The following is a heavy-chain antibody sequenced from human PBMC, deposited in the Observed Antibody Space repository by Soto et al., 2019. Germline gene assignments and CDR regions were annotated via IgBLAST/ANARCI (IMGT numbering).Heavy chain of an antibody. CDR1: GGSISSYY. J-gene: IGHJ6*03. CDR2: LYYSGST. D-gene: IGHD6-25*01. Sequence: SEALSLTCTVSGGSISSYYWSWMRHPPGKGQEWIGYLYYSGSTNYNPSLKSRVTISVDTSKNQFSLKLSSVTAADTAVYYCARQYSNGRFYYYYYMDVWGKGTTVT. CDR3: ARQYSNGRFYYYYYMDV. V-gene: IGHV4-59*08.